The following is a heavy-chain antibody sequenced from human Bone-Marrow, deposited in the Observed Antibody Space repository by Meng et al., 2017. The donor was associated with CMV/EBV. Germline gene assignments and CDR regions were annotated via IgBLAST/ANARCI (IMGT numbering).Heavy chain of an antibody. CDR3: ARVRLTKPGVPFMDV. CDR1: GDSVSNINIA. CDR2: TYYRSKWYI. V-gene: IGHV6-1*01. D-gene: IGHD3-3*01. Sequence: LRLSCAISGDSVSNINIAWNWIRQSPSRGLEWLGRTYYRSKWYIEYAVSVASRITIDLDTSNNLFSLQLNSVTPGDTAVYYCARVRLTKPGVPFMDVWGQGTTVTVSS. J-gene: IGHJ6*02.